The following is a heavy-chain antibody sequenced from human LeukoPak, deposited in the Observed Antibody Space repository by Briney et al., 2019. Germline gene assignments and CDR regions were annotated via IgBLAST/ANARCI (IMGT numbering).Heavy chain of an antibody. CDR1: GGSISSYY. Sequence: PSETLSLTCTVSGGSISSYYWSWIRQPPGKGLEWIGYIYYSGSTNYNPSLKSRVTISVDTSKNQFSLKLSPVTAADTAVYYCARSNYYYDSSGYYYPPHYYYYYGMDVWGQGTTVTVSS. D-gene: IGHD3-22*01. CDR3: ARSNYYYDSSGYYYPPHYYYYYGMDV. J-gene: IGHJ6*02. CDR2: IYYSGST. V-gene: IGHV4-59*01.